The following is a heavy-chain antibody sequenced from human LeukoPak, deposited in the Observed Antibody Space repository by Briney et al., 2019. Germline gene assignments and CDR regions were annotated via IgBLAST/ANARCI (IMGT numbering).Heavy chain of an antibody. CDR2: NYHSGST. CDR3: ARDRELAY. D-gene: IGHD1-1*01. V-gene: IGHV4-59*01. CDR1: GGSISNYY. J-gene: IGHJ4*02. Sequence: SETLSLTCTVSGGSISNYYWSWIRQPPGKGLEWIGYNYHSGSTDYNPSLKSRVTISVDTSKNQFSLKLSSVTAADTAVYYCARDRELAYWGQGTLVTVSS.